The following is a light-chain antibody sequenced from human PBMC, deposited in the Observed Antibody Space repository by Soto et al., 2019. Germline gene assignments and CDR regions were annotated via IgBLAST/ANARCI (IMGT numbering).Light chain of an antibody. Sequence: EIVLTQSPGTLSLSPGERATLSCRASQSVSSSFLAWYQQKPGQAPRLLISGASSRAAGIPDRFSGSGSGTDFTLTISRLESEDFAVYYCQQSGSSPRTFGQGTQVEIK. CDR2: GAS. V-gene: IGKV3-20*01. CDR1: QSVSSSF. CDR3: QQSGSSPRT. J-gene: IGKJ1*01.